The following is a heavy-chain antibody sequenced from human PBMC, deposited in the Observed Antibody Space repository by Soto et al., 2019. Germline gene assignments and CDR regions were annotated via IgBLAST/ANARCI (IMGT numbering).Heavy chain of an antibody. Sequence: QLQLQESGPGLVKPSETLYLTCTVSGGSISSSSYYWGWIRQPPGKGLEWIGSIYNSGSTYYNASLKSRVTMPVDGSKNQFSLRLSSVTAADTAVYYCARRADGGGSSMTRFDYWGQGTLVTVSS. CDR3: ARRADGGGSSMTRFDY. CDR2: IYNSGST. CDR1: GGSISSSSYY. V-gene: IGHV4-39*01. J-gene: IGHJ4*02. D-gene: IGHD4-17*01.